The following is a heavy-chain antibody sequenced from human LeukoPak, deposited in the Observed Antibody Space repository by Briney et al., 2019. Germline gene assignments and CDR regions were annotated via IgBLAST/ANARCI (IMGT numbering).Heavy chain of an antibody. J-gene: IGHJ4*02. V-gene: IGHV3-30*19. D-gene: IGHD4-23*01. CDR1: GFTFNNYG. CDR3: ARGARKGDDYGGFFDY. Sequence: GGSLRLSCAASGFTFNNYGMHWVRQAPGKGLEWVAVISYDGSKKDYADSVKGRFTISRDNSKNTLFLQMNSLRAEDTAVYYCARGARKGDDYGGFFDYWGQGTLVTVSS. CDR2: ISYDGSKK.